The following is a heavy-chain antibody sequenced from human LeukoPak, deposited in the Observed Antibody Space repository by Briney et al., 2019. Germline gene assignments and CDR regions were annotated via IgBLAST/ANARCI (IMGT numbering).Heavy chain of an antibody. D-gene: IGHD1-14*01. CDR1: GDSISSDDSY. J-gene: IGHJ4*02. V-gene: IGHV4-31*03. Sequence: SETLSLICTVSGDSISSDDSYWSWIRQHPGKGLEWIGYIYYSGSSYYVPSLQSRVSMSVDTSKNQFSLKLSSVTAADTAVYYCARHRTFNFDYWGQGTLVTVSS. CDR3: ARHRTFNFDY. CDR2: IYYSGSS.